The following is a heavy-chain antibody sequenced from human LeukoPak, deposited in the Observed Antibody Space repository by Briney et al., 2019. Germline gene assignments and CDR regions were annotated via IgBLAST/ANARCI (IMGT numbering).Heavy chain of an antibody. CDR2: IYDSGST. CDR1: GGSISSGGYY. J-gene: IGHJ4*02. Sequence: SETQSLTCTVSGGSISSGGYYWSWIRQHPGKGLEWIAYIYDSGSTYSKPSLKSRVTISVDTSKNQFSLKLTSVTAADTAVYYCARGSGWYLYWGQGTLVTVSS. D-gene: IGHD6-19*01. V-gene: IGHV4-31*03. CDR3: ARGSGWYLY.